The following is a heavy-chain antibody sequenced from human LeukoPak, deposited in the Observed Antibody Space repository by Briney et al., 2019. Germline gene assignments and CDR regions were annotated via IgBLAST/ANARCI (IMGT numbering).Heavy chain of an antibody. V-gene: IGHV3-74*01. D-gene: IGHD2-15*01. Sequence: PGGSLRLSCAASGFTFSSYWMHWVRQAPGKGPVWVSRINGDGSGPIYADSVRGRFTISRDNAKSTLYLQMNSLRAEDTAVYYCARDGSLPDYWGQGTLVTVSS. CDR1: GFTFSSYW. CDR3: ARDGSLPDY. J-gene: IGHJ4*02. CDR2: INGDGSGP.